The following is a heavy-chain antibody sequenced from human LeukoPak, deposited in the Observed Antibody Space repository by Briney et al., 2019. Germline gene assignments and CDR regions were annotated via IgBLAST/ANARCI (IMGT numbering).Heavy chain of an antibody. J-gene: IGHJ4*02. Sequence: SETLSLTCTVSGGSISSYFWNWIRQPAGKGLEWIGRIYISGSTIYNPSLKSRVTLSVDTSKNQVSLKLSSVTAADTAIYYCAKGQELDDGVFDSWGQGTLVTVSS. CDR2: IYISGST. CDR3: AKGQELDDGVFDS. D-gene: IGHD1-1*01. V-gene: IGHV4-4*07. CDR1: GGSISSYF.